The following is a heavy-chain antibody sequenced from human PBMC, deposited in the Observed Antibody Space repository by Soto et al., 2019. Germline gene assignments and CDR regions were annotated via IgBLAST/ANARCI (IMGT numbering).Heavy chain of an antibody. CDR1: GFTFSSYD. V-gene: IGHV3-13*01. Sequence: GGSLRLSCAASGFTFSSYDMHWVRQATGKGLEWVSAIGTAGDTYYPGSVKGRFTISRENAKNSLYLQMNSLRAGDTAVYYCARALKYGSDPLNYYYYMDVWGKGTTVTVSS. J-gene: IGHJ6*03. CDR3: ARALKYGSDPLNYYYYMDV. D-gene: IGHD3-10*01. CDR2: IGTAGDT.